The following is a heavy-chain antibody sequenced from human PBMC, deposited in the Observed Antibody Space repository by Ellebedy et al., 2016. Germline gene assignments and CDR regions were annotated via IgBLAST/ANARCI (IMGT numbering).Heavy chain of an antibody. V-gene: IGHV3-9*01. CDR3: VKDISGGYGGDSWDRFDS. D-gene: IGHD4-23*01. J-gene: IGHJ4*02. CDR2: ISRKSGNI. CDR1: GFTFEDYA. Sequence: GGSLRLSXAASGFTFEDYAMHWVRQGPGKGLEWVSGISRKSGNIGYADSVKGRFTISRVNAKKSLYLQMNSLRAEDTALYYCVKDISGGYGGDSWDRFDSWGQGTLVTVSS.